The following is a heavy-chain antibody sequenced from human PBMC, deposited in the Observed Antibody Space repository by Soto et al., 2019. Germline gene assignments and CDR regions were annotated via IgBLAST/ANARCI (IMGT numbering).Heavy chain of an antibody. V-gene: IGHV4-30-4*01. CDR3: ARALYSSFPRYYHYVMDF. Sequence: SETLSLTCTVSGGSISSGDYYWSWIRQPPGKGLEWIGYIYYSGSTYYNPSLKSRVTISVDTSKNQFSLKLSSVTAADTAVYYCARALYSSFPRYYHYVMDFRGQGSSVIVSS. CDR1: GGSISSGDYY. CDR2: IYYSGST. J-gene: IGHJ6*02. D-gene: IGHD4-4*01.